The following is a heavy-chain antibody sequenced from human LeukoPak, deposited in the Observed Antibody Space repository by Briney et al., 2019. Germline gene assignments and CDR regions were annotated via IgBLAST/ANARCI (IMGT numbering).Heavy chain of an antibody. CDR1: GESFSGYY. J-gene: IGHJ4*02. CDR2: INHSGST. CDR3: ARGRDGYSSIY. Sequence: PSETLSLTCAVSGESFSGYYWTWIRQPPGEGLQWIGEINHSGSTYYNPSLKSRVTISVDTSKNQFSLKLSSVTTADTAVYYCARGRDGYSSIYWGQGTLVTVSS. D-gene: IGHD6-6*01. V-gene: IGHV4-34*01.